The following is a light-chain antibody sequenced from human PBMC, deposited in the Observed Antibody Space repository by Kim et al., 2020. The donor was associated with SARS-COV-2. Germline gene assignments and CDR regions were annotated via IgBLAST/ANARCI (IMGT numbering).Light chain of an antibody. CDR2: NAS. V-gene: IGKV1-5*03. CDR1: QSISSW. J-gene: IGKJ1*01. Sequence: DIQMTQSPSTLSASVGDRVTITCRASQSISSWLAWYQQKPGKAPKLLIYNASVLESGVPSRFSGSGSGTEFTLTISSLQPGDFATYYCQQYNSYSGRTFGQGTKVDIK. CDR3: QQYNSYSGRT.